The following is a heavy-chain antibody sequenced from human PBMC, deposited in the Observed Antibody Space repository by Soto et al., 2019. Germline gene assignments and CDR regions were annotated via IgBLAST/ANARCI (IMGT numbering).Heavy chain of an antibody. D-gene: IGHD3-3*01. V-gene: IGHV3-23*01. Sequence: PGGSLRLSCAASGFIVSTYAMTWVRQAPGKGPEWVSGITGSVSEAHYADSVKGRFTISRDNSKNTVYLQMNSLRAEDTAIYYCAKLRFLEWLVNLDVWGQGTTVTVSS. CDR1: GFIVSTYA. CDR2: ITGSVSEA. CDR3: AKLRFLEWLVNLDV. J-gene: IGHJ6*02.